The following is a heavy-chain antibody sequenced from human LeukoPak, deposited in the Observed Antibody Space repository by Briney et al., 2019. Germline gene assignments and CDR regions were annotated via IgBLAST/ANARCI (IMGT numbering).Heavy chain of an antibody. CDR2: VYYTGSA. J-gene: IGHJ5*02. V-gene: IGHV4-59*04. CDR1: GGSISSYY. D-gene: IGHD3-10*01. CDR3: ARYASGSYYWFDP. Sequence: SETLSLTCTVSGGSISSYYWSWIRQPPGKGLEWIATVYYTGSAYYNPSLKSRVTTSVDTSKSQFSLKLSSVTTADTALYYCARYASGSYYWFDPWGQGTLVTVSS.